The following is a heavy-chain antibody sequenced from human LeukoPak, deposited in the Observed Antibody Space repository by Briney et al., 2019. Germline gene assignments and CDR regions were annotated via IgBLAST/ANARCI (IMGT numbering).Heavy chain of an antibody. CDR2: ISDYNSNT. D-gene: IGHD6-6*01. CDR1: GFTFSSFG. J-gene: IGHJ4*02. CDR3: ARTMYSSSSGFDY. Sequence: ASVKVSCKASGFTFSSFGFCWVRQAPGQDLEWMGWISDYNSNTNYAQKFQGRVTMTTDTSTSTAYMQLTSLRSDDTGLYYCARTMYSSSSGFDYWGQGTLVTVSS. V-gene: IGHV1-18*01.